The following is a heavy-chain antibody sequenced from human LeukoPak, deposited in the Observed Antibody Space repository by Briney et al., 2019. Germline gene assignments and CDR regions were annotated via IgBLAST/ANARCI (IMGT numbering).Heavy chain of an antibody. D-gene: IGHD3-22*01. CDR3: ARDQGAPDYYDSSGHYYHAPFDP. J-gene: IGHJ5*02. CDR1: GYTFTGYY. CDR2: INPSGGST. Sequence: GASVKVSCKASGYTFTGYYMHWVRQAPGQGLEWMGIINPSGGSTSYAQKFQGRVTMTRDTSTSTVYMELSSLRSEDTAVYYCARDQGAPDYYDSSGHYYHAPFDPWGQGTLVTVSS. V-gene: IGHV1-46*01.